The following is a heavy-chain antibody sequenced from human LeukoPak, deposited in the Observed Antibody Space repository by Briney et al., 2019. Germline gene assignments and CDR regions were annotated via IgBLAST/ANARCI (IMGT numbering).Heavy chain of an antibody. J-gene: IGHJ6*03. V-gene: IGHV4-38-2*02. CDR3: AREVSGYYMDV. D-gene: IGHD3-10*01. CDR1: GYSISTGYY. CDR2: IYYSGST. Sequence: SETLSLTCTVSGYSISTGYYWDWIRQPPGKGLEWIGYIYYSGSTNYNPSLKSRVTISVDKSKNQFSLKLSSVTAADTAVYYCAREVSGYYMDVWGKGTTVTVSS.